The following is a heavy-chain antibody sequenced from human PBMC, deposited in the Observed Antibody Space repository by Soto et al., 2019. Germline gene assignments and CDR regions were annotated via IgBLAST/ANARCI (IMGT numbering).Heavy chain of an antibody. D-gene: IGHD4-4*01. CDR1: GYSFTSYW. J-gene: IGHJ6*02. CDR3: ARPKVRKTTVTNYYYYGMDV. Sequence: PGESLKISCKGSGYSFTSYWISWVRQMPGKGLEWMGRIDPSDSYTNYSPSFQGHVTISADKSISTAYLQWSSLKASDTAMYYCARPKVRKTTVTNYYYYGMDVWGQGTTVTVSS. V-gene: IGHV5-10-1*01. CDR2: IDPSDSYT.